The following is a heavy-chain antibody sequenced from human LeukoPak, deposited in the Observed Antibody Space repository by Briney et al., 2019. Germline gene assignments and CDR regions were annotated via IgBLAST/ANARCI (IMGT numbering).Heavy chain of an antibody. Sequence: GGSLRLSCAASGFTFSNAWMSWVRQAPGKGLEWVGRIKSKTDGGTTDYAAPVKGRFTISRDDSKNTLYLQMNRLKTEDTAVYYCTTVTTSDYGDYYMDVWGKGTTVTVSS. V-gene: IGHV3-15*01. CDR2: IKSKTDGGTT. D-gene: IGHD4-17*01. CDR3: TTVTTSDYGDYYMDV. J-gene: IGHJ6*03. CDR1: GFTFSNAW.